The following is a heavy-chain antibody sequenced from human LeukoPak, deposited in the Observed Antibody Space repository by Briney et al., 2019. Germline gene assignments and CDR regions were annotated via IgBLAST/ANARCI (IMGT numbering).Heavy chain of an antibody. CDR3: AKSCNSGNCYYNY. V-gene: IGHV3-23*01. D-gene: IGHD2/OR15-2a*01. J-gene: IGHJ4*02. CDR1: GFIVSSNY. CDR2: ISGSGSST. Sequence: PGGSLRLSCAVSGFIVSSNYMSGVRQAPGKGLEWVSGISGSGSSTYYADSVKGRFTISRDNSENTLSLQINSLRADDTAIYYCAKSCNSGNCYYNYWGQGTLVTVSS.